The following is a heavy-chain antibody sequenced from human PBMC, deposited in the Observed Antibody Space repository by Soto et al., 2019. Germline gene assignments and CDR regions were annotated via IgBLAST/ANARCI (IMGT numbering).Heavy chain of an antibody. J-gene: IGHJ5*02. D-gene: IGHD5-18*01. Sequence: PGGSLRLPCAASGFTFSDYYMSWIRQAPGKGLEWVSYISSSSSYTNYADSVKGRFTISRDNAKNSLYLQMNSLRAEDTAVYYCARLGYSYGYWFDPWGQGTLVTVSS. CDR2: ISSSSSYT. V-gene: IGHV3-11*06. CDR1: GFTFSDYY. CDR3: ARLGYSYGYWFDP.